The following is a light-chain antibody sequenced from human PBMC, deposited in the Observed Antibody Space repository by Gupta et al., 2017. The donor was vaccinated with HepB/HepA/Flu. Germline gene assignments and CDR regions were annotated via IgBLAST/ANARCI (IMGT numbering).Light chain of an antibody. J-gene: IGLJ3*02. CDR3: EAWEDSRNGRGV. CDR1: SSNIGSNT. V-gene: IGLV1-44*01. Sequence: QSVLTQPPSASGTPGQRVTISCSGSSSNIGSNTVNCYHQLPGTAPNLLIYSNNKRPSGGPDRCYGSKSGTSASIATSALQAEEEADDYCEAWEDSRNGRGVFGGGTKLTVL. CDR2: SNN.